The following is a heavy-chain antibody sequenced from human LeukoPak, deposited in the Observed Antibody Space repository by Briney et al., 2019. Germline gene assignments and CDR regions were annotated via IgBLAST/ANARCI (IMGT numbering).Heavy chain of an antibody. CDR3: ARGGGMGHYYYYMDV. Sequence: SETLSLTCTVSGGSISSSTYYWGWIRQPPGKGLEWIGTINYSGSTFYNPSLKSRVTISVDTSKNQFSLKLSSVTAADTAVYYCARGGGMGHYYYYMDVWGKGTTVTISS. D-gene: IGHD5-24*01. V-gene: IGHV4-39*07. CDR2: INYSGST. CDR1: GGSISSSTYY. J-gene: IGHJ6*03.